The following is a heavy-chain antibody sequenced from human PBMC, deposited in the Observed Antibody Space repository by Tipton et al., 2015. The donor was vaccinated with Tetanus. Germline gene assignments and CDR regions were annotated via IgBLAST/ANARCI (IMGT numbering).Heavy chain of an antibody. D-gene: IGHD6-19*01. V-gene: IGHV4-39*01. J-gene: IGHJ3*02. CDR3: ARLSSSSNDAHALDI. CDR2: IYYSGSA. Sequence: TLSLTCTVSGGFISSYNYYWGWIRQAPGKGLEWIGSIYYSGSAYYNPSLRSRVTMSVDTSKMQFSLKLASVTAADTAVYYCARLSSSSNDAHALDIWGQGTMVTVSS. CDR1: GGFISSYNYY.